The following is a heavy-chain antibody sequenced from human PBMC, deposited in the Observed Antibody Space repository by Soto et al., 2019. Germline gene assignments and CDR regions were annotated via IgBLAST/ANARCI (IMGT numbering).Heavy chain of an antibody. J-gene: IGHJ5*02. CDR3: ARGYTGYCSGGTCYWFDP. D-gene: IGHD2-15*01. V-gene: IGHV3-21*01. CDR2: ISSSASHI. Sequence: EVQLVESGGGLVKPGGSLRLSCAASGFSFSSYSMNWVRQAPGKGLAWVSSISSSASHINYADSVKVRFTISGDNAKKSLYLQMNSLRAEDTAVYYCARGYTGYCSGGTCYWFDPWGQGTLVTVSS. CDR1: GFSFSSYS.